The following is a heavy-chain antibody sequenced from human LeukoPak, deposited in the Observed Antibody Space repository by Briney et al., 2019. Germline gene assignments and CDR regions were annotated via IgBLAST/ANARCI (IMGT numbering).Heavy chain of an antibody. CDR2: IKQDGSEK. CDR3: ARANPGYSSSWVD. Sequence: GGSLRLSCAASGFTFSSYWMSWVRQAPGKGLEWVANIKQDGSEKYYVDSVKGRFTISRDNAKNSLYLQMNSPRAEDTAVYYCARANPGYSSSWVDWGQGTLVTVSS. J-gene: IGHJ4*02. V-gene: IGHV3-7*05. CDR1: GFTFSSYW. D-gene: IGHD6-13*01.